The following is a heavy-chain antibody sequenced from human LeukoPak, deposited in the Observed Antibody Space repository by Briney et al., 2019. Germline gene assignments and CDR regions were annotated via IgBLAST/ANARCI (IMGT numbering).Heavy chain of an antibody. J-gene: IGHJ3*02. V-gene: IGHV3-11*01. CDR3: VRALGYIDPFDI. CDR1: GFSFSDDF. Sequence: PGGSLRLSCVASGFSFSDDFMSWIRQAPGQRPEWVSYISHSGYTIQYADSVKGRFTISRDNAKNSLYLQMNSLRAEDTAVYYCVRALGYIDPFDIWGQGTMVTVSS. D-gene: IGHD5-24*01. CDR2: ISHSGYTI.